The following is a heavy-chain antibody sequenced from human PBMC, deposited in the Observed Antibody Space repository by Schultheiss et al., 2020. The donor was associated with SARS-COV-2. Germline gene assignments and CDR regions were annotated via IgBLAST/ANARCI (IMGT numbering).Heavy chain of an antibody. Sequence: ESLKISCTVSGGSISSSSYYWGWIRQPPGKGLEWIGSIYYSGSTYYNPSLKSRVTISVDTSKNQFSLKLSSVTAADTAVYYCARMTYDSSGYIDYWGQGTLVTVSS. CDR1: GGSISSSSYY. D-gene: IGHD3-22*01. CDR2: IYYSGST. J-gene: IGHJ4*02. CDR3: ARMTYDSSGYIDY. V-gene: IGHV4-39*07.